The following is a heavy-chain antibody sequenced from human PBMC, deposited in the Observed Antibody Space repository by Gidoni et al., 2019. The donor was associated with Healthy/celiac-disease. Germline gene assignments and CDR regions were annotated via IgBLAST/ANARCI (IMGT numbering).Heavy chain of an antibody. Sequence: QVQLQESGPGLVKPSATLSLTCAVSGYSLSSGYYWGWIRLPPGKGLEWIGSIYHSGSTYYNPSLKSRVTISVDTSKNQFSLKLSSVTAADTAVYYCARDPGGYYDYIWGSYRSPQVWFDPWGQGTLVTVSS. CDR1: GYSLSSGYY. J-gene: IGHJ5*02. D-gene: IGHD3-16*02. V-gene: IGHV4-38-2*02. CDR2: IYHSGST. CDR3: ARDPGGYYDYIWGSYRSPQVWFDP.